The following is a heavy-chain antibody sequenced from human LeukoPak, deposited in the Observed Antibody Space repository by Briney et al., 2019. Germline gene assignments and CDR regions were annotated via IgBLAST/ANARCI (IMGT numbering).Heavy chain of an antibody. D-gene: IGHD3-10*01. CDR2: ISYDGSNK. CDR3: AKDLRAGLLWFGLDAFDI. Sequence: GRSLRLSCAASGFTFSSYAMHWVRQAPGKGLEWVAVISYDGSNKYYADSVKGRFTISRDNSKNTLYLQMNSLRAEDTAVYYCAKDLRAGLLWFGLDAFDIWGQGTMVTVSS. V-gene: IGHV3-30-3*01. CDR1: GFTFSSYA. J-gene: IGHJ3*02.